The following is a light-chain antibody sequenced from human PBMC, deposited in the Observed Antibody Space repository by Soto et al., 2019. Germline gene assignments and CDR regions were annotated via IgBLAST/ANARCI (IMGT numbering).Light chain of an antibody. Sequence: QLVLTQPPSASGSHGQSVTISCTGTSSDVGGYNYVSWYQQHPGKAPKLMIYEVSKRPSGVPDRFSGSKSGNTASLTVSGLQVEDEADYYCSSFEASNNLLFGGGTQLTVL. CDR1: SSDVGGYNY. V-gene: IGLV2-8*01. CDR2: EVS. J-gene: IGLJ2*01. CDR3: SSFEASNNLL.